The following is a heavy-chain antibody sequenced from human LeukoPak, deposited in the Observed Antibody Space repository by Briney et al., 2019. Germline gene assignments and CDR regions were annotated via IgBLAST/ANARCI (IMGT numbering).Heavy chain of an antibody. J-gene: IGHJ5*02. CDR2: IRYDGSNK. D-gene: IGHD2-2*01. CDR1: GFIFSSYG. CDR3: AKDLEYCSSTSCYPNWFDP. V-gene: IGHV3-30*02. Sequence: GGSLRLSCAASGFIFSSYGMHWVRQAPGKGLEWVAFIRYDGSNKYYADSVKGRFTISRDNSKNTLYLQMNSLRAEDTAVYYCAKDLEYCSSTSCYPNWFDPWGQGTLVTVSS.